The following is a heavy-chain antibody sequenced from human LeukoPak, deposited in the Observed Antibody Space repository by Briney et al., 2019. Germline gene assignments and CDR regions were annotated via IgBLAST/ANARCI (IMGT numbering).Heavy chain of an antibody. J-gene: IGHJ5*02. D-gene: IGHD3-10*01. CDR2: IYHSGNT. CDR1: GSSISSGSYY. CDR3: AGSNYDNWFDP. Sequence: SSETLSLTCTVSGSSISSGSYYCGWIRQPPGKGLEWIGSIYHSGNTYYNPSLKSRVTLSVDTSKNQFSLKLSSVTAADTAVYYCAGSNYDNWFDPWGQGTLVSVSS. V-gene: IGHV4-39*01.